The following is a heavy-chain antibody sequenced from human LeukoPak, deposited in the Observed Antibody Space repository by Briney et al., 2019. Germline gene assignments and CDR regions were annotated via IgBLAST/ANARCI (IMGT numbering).Heavy chain of an antibody. V-gene: IGHV4-61*02. J-gene: IGHJ4*02. CDR1: GGSISSGSYY. CDR2: IYTSGST. Sequence: SETLSLTCTVSGGSISSGSYYWSWIRQPAGKGLEWIGRIYTSGSTNYNPSLKSRVTISVDTSKNQFSLKLSSVTAADTAVYYCARGACDFWSGYSYGYWGQGTLVTVSS. D-gene: IGHD3-3*01. CDR3: ARGACDFWSGYSYGY.